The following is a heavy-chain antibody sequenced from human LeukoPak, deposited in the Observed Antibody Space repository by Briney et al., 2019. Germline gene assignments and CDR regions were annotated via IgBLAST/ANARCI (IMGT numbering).Heavy chain of an antibody. V-gene: IGHV1-46*01. CDR2: INPSGGST. D-gene: IGHD3-16*02. CDR3: ARDRLTFGGVIVIGGGGTFDY. CDR1: GYTFTIYY. Sequence: ASVKVSCKASGYTFTIYYMHWVRQAPGQGLEWMGIINPSGGSTSYAQKFQGRVTMTRDTSTSTVYMELSSLRSEDAAVYYCARDRLTFGGVIVIGGGGTFDYWGQGTLVTVSS. J-gene: IGHJ4*02.